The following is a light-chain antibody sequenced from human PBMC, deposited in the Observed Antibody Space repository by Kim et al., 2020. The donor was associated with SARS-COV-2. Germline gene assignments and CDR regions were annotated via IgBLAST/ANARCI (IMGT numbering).Light chain of an antibody. Sequence: VSPVKTASITCSGDKLGDKYACWYQQKPGQSPGLVIYQDNKRPSGIPKRFSGSNSGNTATLTISGTQAMDEAVYFCQAWDSSFVVFGGGTQLTVL. CDR3: QAWDSSFVV. J-gene: IGLJ2*01. V-gene: IGLV3-1*01. CDR1: KLGDKY. CDR2: QDN.